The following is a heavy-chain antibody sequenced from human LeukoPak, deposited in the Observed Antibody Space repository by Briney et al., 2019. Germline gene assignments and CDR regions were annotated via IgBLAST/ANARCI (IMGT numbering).Heavy chain of an antibody. CDR3: ARVTHSSSWYGYRY. D-gene: IGHD6-13*01. CDR1: GFTFSSYW. J-gene: IGHJ4*02. CDR2: IKQDGSEK. V-gene: IGHV3-7*01. Sequence: SGGSLRLSCAASGFTFSSYWMSWVRQAPGKGLEWVADIKQDGSEKYYVDSVKGRFTNSRDNDKNSLYLQMNSLRAEDTAVYYCARVTHSSSWYGYRYWGQGTLVTVSS.